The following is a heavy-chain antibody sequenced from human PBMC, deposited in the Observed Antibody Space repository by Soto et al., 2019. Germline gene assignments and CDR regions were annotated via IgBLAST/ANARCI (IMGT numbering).Heavy chain of an antibody. CDR3: ARRHVDIVATGIDP. J-gene: IGHJ5*02. D-gene: IGHD5-12*01. CDR2: IYYSGST. Sequence: PSETLSLTCTVSGGSFSSSSYYWGWIRQPPGKGLEWIGSIYYSGSTYYNPSLKSRVTISVDTSKNQFSLKLSSVTAADTAVYYCARRHVDIVATGIDPWGQGTLVTVSS. CDR1: GGSFSSSSYY. V-gene: IGHV4-39*01.